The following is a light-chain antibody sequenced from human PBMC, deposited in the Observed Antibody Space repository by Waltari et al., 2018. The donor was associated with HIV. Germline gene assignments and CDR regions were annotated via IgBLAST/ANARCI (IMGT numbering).Light chain of an antibody. CDR3: QSYDNSLTVFYV. CDR1: SSNIGAGYD. CDR2: GNN. J-gene: IGLJ1*01. Sequence: QSLLTQPPSVSGAPGQSVTISCTWSSSNIGAGYDVHWYQQLPGTAPKLLIYGNNNRPSGVPDRFSGSKSGTSASLAITGLQAEDEADYYCQSYDNSLTVFYVFGTGTKVTVL. V-gene: IGLV1-40*01.